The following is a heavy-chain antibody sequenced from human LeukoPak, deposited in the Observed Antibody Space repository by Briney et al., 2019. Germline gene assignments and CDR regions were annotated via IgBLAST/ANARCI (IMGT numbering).Heavy chain of an antibody. Sequence: SETLSLTCTVSGGSISSGGYYWSWIRQHPGQGLEWIGYIYYSGSTYYNPSLKSRVTISVDTSKNQFSLKLSSVTAADTAVYYCARVYAGYCSGGSCQIFDYWGQGTLVTVSS. CDR1: GGSISSGGYY. D-gene: IGHD2-15*01. V-gene: IGHV4-31*03. J-gene: IGHJ4*02. CDR3: ARVYAGYCSGGSCQIFDY. CDR2: IYYSGST.